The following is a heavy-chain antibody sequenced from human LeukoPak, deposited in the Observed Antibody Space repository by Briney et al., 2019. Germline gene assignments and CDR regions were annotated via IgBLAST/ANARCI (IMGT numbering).Heavy chain of an antibody. Sequence: PGGSLRLSCEASGITCSDSWMSWVRQVPGKGLEWIALLKSKTDGETSDYAAPVKGRFNVSRNDAENKLFLQMDSLKIDPTAVYYCIANLDYWGQGTLVIVSS. V-gene: IGHV3-15*01. CDR2: LKSKTDGETS. CDR3: IANLDY. D-gene: IGHD1-1*01. J-gene: IGHJ4*02. CDR1: GITCSDSW.